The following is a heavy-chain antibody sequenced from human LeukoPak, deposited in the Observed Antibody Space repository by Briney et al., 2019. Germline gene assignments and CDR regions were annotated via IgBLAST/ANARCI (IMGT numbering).Heavy chain of an antibody. V-gene: IGHV4-59*01. D-gene: IGHD3-10*01. CDR2: IYCSGSTSGST. Sequence: PSETLSLTCTVSGVSISRYYWSWIRQPPGKGPEWIGCIYCSGSTSGSTNYNPSLKSRVTMSVATSKSQIFLNLSSVTAAATAIYYCARVLKGSGYIDYWGQGILVTVSS. CDR3: ARVLKGSGYIDY. J-gene: IGHJ4*02. CDR1: GVSISRYY.